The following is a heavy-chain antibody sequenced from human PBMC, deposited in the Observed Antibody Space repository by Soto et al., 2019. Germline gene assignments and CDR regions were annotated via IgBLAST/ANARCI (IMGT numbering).Heavy chain of an antibody. J-gene: IGHJ6*02. Sequence: GGTLRLSCAASGFTFDDYTMHWVRQAPGKGLEWVSRFCCDGGSTYYADSVKGRFTISRDYSKHSLYLQMKRTRPEDTALYYCAKDLSSDDDYGMDVWGQGTTVTVSS. CDR2: FCCDGGST. CDR3: AKDLSSDDDYGMDV. D-gene: IGHD1-1*01. V-gene: IGHV3-43*01. CDR1: GFTFDDYT.